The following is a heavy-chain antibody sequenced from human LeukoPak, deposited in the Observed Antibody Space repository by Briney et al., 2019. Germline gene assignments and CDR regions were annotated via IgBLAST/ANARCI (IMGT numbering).Heavy chain of an antibody. CDR3: AKDGHSSSWSSFDY. V-gene: IGHV3-30*02. CDR2: IRYDGSNK. J-gene: IGHJ4*02. Sequence: GGSLRLSCAASGFTFSSYGMHWVRQAPGKGLEWVAFIRYDGSNKYYADSVKGRFTISRDNSKNRLYLQMNSLRAEDTAVYYCAKDGHSSSWSSFDYWGQGTLVTVSS. D-gene: IGHD6-13*01. CDR1: GFTFSSYG.